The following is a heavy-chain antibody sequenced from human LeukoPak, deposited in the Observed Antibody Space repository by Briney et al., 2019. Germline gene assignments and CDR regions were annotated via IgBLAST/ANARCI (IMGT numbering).Heavy chain of an antibody. J-gene: IGHJ4*02. Sequence: ASVKVSCKASGYTFTGYYMHWVRQAPGQGLEWMGWINPNSGGTNYAQKFQGRVTMTRDTSISTAYMELSRLRSDDTGVYYCARAKLYSSSWYDYWGQGTLVTVSS. D-gene: IGHD6-13*01. CDR3: ARAKLYSSSWYDY. CDR1: GYTFTGYY. V-gene: IGHV1-2*02. CDR2: INPNSGGT.